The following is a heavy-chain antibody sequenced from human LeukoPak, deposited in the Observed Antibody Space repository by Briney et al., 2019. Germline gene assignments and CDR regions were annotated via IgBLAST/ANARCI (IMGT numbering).Heavy chain of an antibody. V-gene: IGHV5-51*01. CDR3: ARLDSYGYGSYYYYYMDV. CDR1: GFTFSSYW. J-gene: IGHJ6*03. D-gene: IGHD5-18*01. Sequence: GGSLRLSCAASGFTFSSYWMSWVRQMPGKGLEWMGIIYPGDSDTRYSPSFQGQVTISADKSISTAYLQWSSLKASDTAMYYCARLDSYGYGSYYYYYMDVWGKGTTVTVSS. CDR2: IYPGDSDT.